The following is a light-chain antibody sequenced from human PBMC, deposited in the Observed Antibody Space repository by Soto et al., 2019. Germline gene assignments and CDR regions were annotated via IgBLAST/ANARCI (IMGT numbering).Light chain of an antibody. V-gene: IGLV1-40*01. Sequence: QSVLTQPPSVSGAPGQRVTISCTGSSSNIGAGYDVHWYQQLPGTAPKLLIYGDSNRPSGVPDRLSGSKSGTSTSLAITGLQAEDEADYYCQSYDNSLSGSLFGTGTKVTVL. J-gene: IGLJ1*01. CDR2: GDS. CDR3: QSYDNSLSGSL. CDR1: SSNIGAGYD.